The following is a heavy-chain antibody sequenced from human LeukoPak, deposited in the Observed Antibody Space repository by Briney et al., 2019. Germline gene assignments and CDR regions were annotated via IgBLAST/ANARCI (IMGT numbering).Heavy chain of an antibody. Sequence: GASVKVSCKASGYTFTSYVISWVRQAPGQGLEWMGWISAYNGNTNYAQKLQGRVTMTTDTSTSTVYMELRSLRSDDTAVYYCARSPGAYYYGSGSYWYWGQGTLVTVSS. D-gene: IGHD3-10*01. CDR1: GYTFTSYV. CDR3: ARSPGAYYYGSGSYWY. J-gene: IGHJ4*02. V-gene: IGHV1-18*01. CDR2: ISAYNGNT.